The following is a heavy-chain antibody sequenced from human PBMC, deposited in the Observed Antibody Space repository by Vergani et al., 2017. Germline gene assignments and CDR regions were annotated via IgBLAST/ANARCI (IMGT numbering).Heavy chain of an antibody. CDR2: INPKSGGT. Sequence: QVQLVQSGAEVKKPGASVRVSCKASGYSFIGYYLHWVRQSPGQGLEWMGWINPKSGGTNYAPTFQGRVTMTRDTSISTAYLDLSRLKSDDTAVYYCARDQGSYYGSGSYYHFDYWGQGTLVTVSS. D-gene: IGHD3-10*01. CDR1: GYSFIGYY. CDR3: ARDQGSYYGSGSYYHFDY. V-gene: IGHV1-2*02. J-gene: IGHJ4*02.